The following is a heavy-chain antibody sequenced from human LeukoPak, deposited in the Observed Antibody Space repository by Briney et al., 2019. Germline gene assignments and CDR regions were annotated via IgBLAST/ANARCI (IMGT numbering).Heavy chain of an antibody. V-gene: IGHV1-2*02. Sequence: AAVNDSCQASGYTFTGYYMHWVRQAPGQGLAWMGWINPKRGGTNYAQKFQDTVTKTMDPSISTAYMELSRLRSDDTAVYYCARDWGYCSGGSCYSDWFDSWGQGTLVAVSS. CDR3: ARDWGYCSGGSCYSDWFDS. CDR2: INPKRGGT. CDR1: GYTFTGYY. D-gene: IGHD2-15*01. J-gene: IGHJ5*01.